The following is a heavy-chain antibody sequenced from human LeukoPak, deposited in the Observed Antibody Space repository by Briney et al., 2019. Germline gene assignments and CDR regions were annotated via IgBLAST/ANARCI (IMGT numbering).Heavy chain of an antibody. Sequence: PGGSLRLSCAASGFTFSSYAMSWVRQAPGKGLEWVSAISGSGGSTYYAGSVKGRFTISRDNSKNTLYLQMNSLRAEDTAVYYCAKSRSPHYDILTGYYYVYYFDYWGQGTLVTVSS. CDR2: ISGSGGST. CDR1: GFTFSSYA. V-gene: IGHV3-23*01. D-gene: IGHD3-9*01. J-gene: IGHJ4*02. CDR3: AKSRSPHYDILTGYYYVYYFDY.